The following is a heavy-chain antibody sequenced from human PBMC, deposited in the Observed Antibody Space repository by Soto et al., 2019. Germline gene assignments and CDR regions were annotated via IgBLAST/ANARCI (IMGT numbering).Heavy chain of an antibody. CDR1: GYTFTSYG. D-gene: IGHD3-10*01. Sequence: ASVKVSCKASGYTFTSYGISWVRQAPGQGLEWMGWISAYNGNTNYAQKLQGRVTMTTDTSTSTAYMELRSLRSDDTAVYYCARDTMVRGATYYYCGMDVWGQGTTVTVSS. CDR3: ARDTMVRGATYYYCGMDV. V-gene: IGHV1-18*01. J-gene: IGHJ6*02. CDR2: ISAYNGNT.